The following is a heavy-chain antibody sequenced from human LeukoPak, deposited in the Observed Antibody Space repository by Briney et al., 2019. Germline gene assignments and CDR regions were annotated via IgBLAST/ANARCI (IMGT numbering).Heavy chain of an antibody. CDR3: ARNIIAVADGYYYGMDV. CDR1: GYTFTGYY. D-gene: IGHD6-19*01. CDR2: INPNSGGT. Sequence: EASVTVSCTASGYTFTGYYMHWVRQAPGQGLEWMGWINPNSGGTNYAQKFQGRVTMTRDTSISTAYMELSRLRSDDTAVYYCARNIIAVADGYYYGMDVWGQGTTVTVSS. V-gene: IGHV1-2*02. J-gene: IGHJ6*02.